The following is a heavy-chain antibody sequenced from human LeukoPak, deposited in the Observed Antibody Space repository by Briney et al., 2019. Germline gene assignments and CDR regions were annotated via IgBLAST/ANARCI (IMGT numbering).Heavy chain of an antibody. CDR3: ARVVSGFGYLDY. Sequence: PSQTLSLTCAVSGGSISSGGYSWSWIRQPPGKGLEWIGYIYHSGSTYYNPSLKSRVTISVDRSKNQFSLKLSSVTAADTAVYYCARVVSGFGYLDYWGQGTLVTVSS. CDR2: IYHSGST. J-gene: IGHJ4*02. V-gene: IGHV4-30-2*01. CDR1: GGSISSGGYS. D-gene: IGHD3-16*01.